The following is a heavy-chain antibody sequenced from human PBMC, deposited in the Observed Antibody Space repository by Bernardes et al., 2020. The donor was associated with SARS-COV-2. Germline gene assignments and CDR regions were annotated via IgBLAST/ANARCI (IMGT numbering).Heavy chain of an antibody. J-gene: IGHJ6*02. CDR3: ARQDFGALFGVVITPAGMDF. CDR1: GGSISSYY. D-gene: IGHD3-3*01. CDR2: IYYSGST. V-gene: IGHV4-59*08. Sequence: SETLSLTCTVSGGSISSYYWSWIRQPPGKGLEWIGYIYYSGSTNYNPSLKSRVTISVDTSKNQFSLKLSSVTAADPTVYYFARQDFGALFGVVITPAGMDFWGQGTTVTVSS.